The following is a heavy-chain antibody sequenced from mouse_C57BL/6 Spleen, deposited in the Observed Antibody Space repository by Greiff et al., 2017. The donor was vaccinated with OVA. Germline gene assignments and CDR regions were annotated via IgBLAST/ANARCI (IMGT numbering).Heavy chain of an antibody. D-gene: IGHD1-1*01. CDR1: GYTFTSYW. J-gene: IGHJ2*01. CDR2: IDPSDSYT. Sequence: QVQLKQSGAELVMPGASVKLSCKASGYTFTSYWMHWVKQRPGQGLEWIGEIDPSDSYTNYNQKFKGKSTLTVDKSSSTAYMQLSSLTSEDSAVYYCARLGTTVVATDYWGQGTTLTVSS. V-gene: IGHV1-69*01. CDR3: ARLGTTVVATDY.